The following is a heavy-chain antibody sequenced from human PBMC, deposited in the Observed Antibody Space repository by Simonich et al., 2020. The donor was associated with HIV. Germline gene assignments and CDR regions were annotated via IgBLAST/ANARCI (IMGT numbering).Heavy chain of an antibody. CDR3: ARGFYQRLYYFDY. CDR2: INQSGST. V-gene: IGHV4-34*01. D-gene: IGHD2-2*01. CDR1: GGSFSGYY. Sequence: QVQLQQWGAGLLKPSETLSLTCAVYGGSFSGYYWSWIRQPPGKGLVWIGEINQSGSTNYNPSLKSRVTISVDTSKNQFSLKLSSVTAADTAVYYCARGFYQRLYYFDYWGQGTLVTVSS. J-gene: IGHJ4*02.